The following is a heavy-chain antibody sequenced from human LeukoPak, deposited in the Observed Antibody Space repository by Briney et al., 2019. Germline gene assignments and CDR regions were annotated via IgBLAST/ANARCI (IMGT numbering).Heavy chain of an antibody. CDR1: GFTFSSYS. J-gene: IGHJ4*02. V-gene: IGHV3-21*01. CDR3: ARVYSSGWSYFDY. Sequence: GGSLRLSCAASGFTFSSYSMNWVRQAPGKGLEWVSSISSSSSYIYYADSVKGRFTISRDNPKNTLYLQMNSLRAEDTAVYYCARVYSSGWSYFDYWGQGTLVTVSS. CDR2: ISSSSSYI. D-gene: IGHD6-19*01.